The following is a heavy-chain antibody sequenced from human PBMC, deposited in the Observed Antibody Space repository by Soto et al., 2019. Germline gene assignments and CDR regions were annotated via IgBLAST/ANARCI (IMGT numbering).Heavy chain of an antibody. CDR2: IYSGGST. J-gene: IGHJ4*02. Sequence: ESGGGLVQPGGSLRLSCAASGFTVSTKYMSWVRQAPGKGLEWVSVIYSGGSTFYADSVRGRFTISRDNSKNTVNLQMNSLRAEDTAVYYCARDPWAADYWGQRTLVTVSS. V-gene: IGHV3-66*01. CDR3: ARDPWAADY. CDR1: GFTVSTKY. D-gene: IGHD3-16*01.